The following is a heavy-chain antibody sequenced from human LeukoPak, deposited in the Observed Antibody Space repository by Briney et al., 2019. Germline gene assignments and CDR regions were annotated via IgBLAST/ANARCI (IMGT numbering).Heavy chain of an antibody. V-gene: IGHV1-24*01. CDR2: FDPEDGET. CDR3: ATVGYSYGYFFDY. CDR1: GYTHTELS. Sequence: EASVKVSCKVSGYTHTELSMHWVRQAPGKGLEWMGGFDPEDGETIYAQKFQGRVTMTEDTSTDTAYMELSSLRSEDTAVYYCATVGYSYGYFFDYWGQGTLVTVSS. D-gene: IGHD5-18*01. J-gene: IGHJ4*02.